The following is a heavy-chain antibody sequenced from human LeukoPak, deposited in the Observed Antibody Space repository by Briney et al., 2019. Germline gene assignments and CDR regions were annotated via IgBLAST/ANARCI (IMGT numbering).Heavy chain of an antibody. Sequence: GGSLRLSCAASGFTFSSYAMSWVRQAPGKGLEWVSAISGSGGSTYYADSVKGRFTISRDNAKNTLYLQMNSLRAEDTALYYCAKDYYGSGSAYYYYMDAWGKGTTVTISS. J-gene: IGHJ6*03. CDR3: AKDYYGSGSAYYYYMDA. CDR2: ISGSGGST. V-gene: IGHV3-23*01. CDR1: GFTFSSYA. D-gene: IGHD3-10*01.